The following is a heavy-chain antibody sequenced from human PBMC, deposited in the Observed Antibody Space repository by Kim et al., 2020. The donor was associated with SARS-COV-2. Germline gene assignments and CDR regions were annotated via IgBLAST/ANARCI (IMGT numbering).Heavy chain of an antibody. CDR1: GGSISSYY. CDR3: ARDRLSYGGNTPGYYYGMDV. CDR2: IYYSGST. J-gene: IGHJ6*02. Sequence: SETLSLTCTVSGGSISSYYWSWIRQPPGKGLEWIGYIYYSGSTNYNPSLKSRVTISVDTSKNQFSLKLSSVTAADTAVYYCARDRLSYGGNTPGYYYGMDVWGQGTTVTVSS. V-gene: IGHV4-59*01. D-gene: IGHD2-15*01.